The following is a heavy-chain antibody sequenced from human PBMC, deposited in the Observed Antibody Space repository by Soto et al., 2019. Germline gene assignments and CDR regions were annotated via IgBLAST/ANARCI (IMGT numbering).Heavy chain of an antibody. CDR1: GASINSGGHY. D-gene: IGHD3-10*01. CDR2: IYYSGST. Sequence: SETLSLTCNVSGASINSGGHYWSWIRQHPGKGLEWIGYIYYSGSTYYNPSLKSRLSISVDTSKNQFSLRLNSVTAADTAVYYCASEGGRGEGYNAVDSWGQGMLVTVSS. J-gene: IGHJ4*02. V-gene: IGHV4-31*03. CDR3: ASEGGRGEGYNAVDS.